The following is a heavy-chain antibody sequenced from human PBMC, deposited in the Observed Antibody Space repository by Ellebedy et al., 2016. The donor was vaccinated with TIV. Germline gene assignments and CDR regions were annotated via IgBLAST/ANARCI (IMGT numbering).Heavy chain of an antibody. J-gene: IGHJ5*01. V-gene: IGHV3-23*01. CDR3: AKDRENYSESPSWFDS. D-gene: IGHD1-7*01. CDR2: IRYHGDGT. CDR1: GFTFSTHA. Sequence: PGGSLRLSCEASGFTFSTHAMRWVRHAPGKGLAWASGIRYHGDGTYYADPVKGRFTISRDNSKSTLFLQMSSLKAEDAAVYYCAKDRENYSESPSWFDSWGQGTLVTVSS.